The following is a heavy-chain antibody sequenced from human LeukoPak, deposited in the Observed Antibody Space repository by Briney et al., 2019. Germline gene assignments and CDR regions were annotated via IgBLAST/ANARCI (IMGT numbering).Heavy chain of an antibody. CDR3: AKGQYSGSYYPYYYYMDV. V-gene: IGHV3-30*02. CDR1: GFNFDNYA. D-gene: IGHD1-26*01. J-gene: IGHJ6*03. CDR2: IRYDGSNK. Sequence: PGKSLTLSCVASGFNFDNYAMHWVRQPLGKGLEWVAFIRYDGSNKYYADSVKGRFTISRDNSKNTLYLQMNSLRAEDTAVYYCAKGQYSGSYYPYYYYMDVWGKGTTVTVSS.